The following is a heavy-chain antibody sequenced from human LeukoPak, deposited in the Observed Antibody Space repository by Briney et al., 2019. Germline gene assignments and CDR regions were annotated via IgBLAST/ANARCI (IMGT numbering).Heavy chain of an antibody. CDR2: IHYSGGT. V-gene: IGHV4-59*13. J-gene: IGHJ3*01. CDR3: ARLGTTFDAFDL. Sequence: SETLSLTCTVSGGSITSYHWGCIRQPPGKGLELMGCIHYSGGTNYNPSLRSRLTISIDPSKNQFSLTLNSATAADTAVYYCARLGTTFDAFDLWGQGTMITVSS. CDR1: GGSITSYH. D-gene: IGHD2/OR15-2a*01.